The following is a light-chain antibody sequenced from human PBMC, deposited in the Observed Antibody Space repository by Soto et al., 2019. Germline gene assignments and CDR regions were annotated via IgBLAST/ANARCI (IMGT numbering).Light chain of an antibody. CDR3: KQSYSTPRT. V-gene: IGKV1-39*01. CDR2: GAS. J-gene: IGKJ1*01. CDR1: QSINNY. Sequence: DIEMTQSPSSLSASVGDRVPLTCRARQSINNYLNWYQQKPGKATKLLIYGASSLQSGAKSRFSGSGSGTGFTLTIRSMQPEDFATYYCKQSYSTPRTFGQGTKVDIK.